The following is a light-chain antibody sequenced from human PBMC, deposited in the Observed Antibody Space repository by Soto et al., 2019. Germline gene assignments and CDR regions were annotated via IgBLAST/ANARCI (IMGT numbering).Light chain of an antibody. Sequence: EMVVTQSPATLSVSPVERATLSCRASQDVSSNLACYQQKPGQAPCLLIYGASTRATGTPARFSGSGSGTEFTLTISSLQSEDYAVYFCQQYIRWPLTFGGGTKVDI. CDR1: QDVSSN. CDR3: QQYIRWPLT. V-gene: IGKV3-15*01. J-gene: IGKJ4*01. CDR2: GAS.